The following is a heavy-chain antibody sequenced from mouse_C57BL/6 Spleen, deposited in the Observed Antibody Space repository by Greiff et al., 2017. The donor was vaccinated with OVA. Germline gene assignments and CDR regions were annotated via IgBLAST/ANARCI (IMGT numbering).Heavy chain of an antibody. Sequence: QVQLQQSGPGLVQPSQSLSITCTVSGFSLTSYGVHWVRQSPGKGLEWLGVIWRGGSTDYTAAFMSRLSITKDNSKSQVFFKMNSMQADDTAIYYSAKNKGYYGSGPYAMDYWGQGTSVTVSS. D-gene: IGHD1-1*01. CDR2: IWRGGST. V-gene: IGHV2-5*01. J-gene: IGHJ4*01. CDR3: AKNKGYYGSGPYAMDY. CDR1: GFSLTSYG.